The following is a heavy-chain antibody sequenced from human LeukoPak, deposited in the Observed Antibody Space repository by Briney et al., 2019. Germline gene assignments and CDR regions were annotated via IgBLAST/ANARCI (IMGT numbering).Heavy chain of an antibody. Sequence: PGGSLRLSCAASGFTFSSYAMHWVRQAPGKGLEWVAVISYDGSNKYYADSVKGRFTISRDNSKNTLYLQMNSLRAEDTAVYYCARGSQVAAGTGLGYWGQGTLVTVSP. CDR2: ISYDGSNK. J-gene: IGHJ4*02. CDR1: GFTFSSYA. D-gene: IGHD6-13*01. CDR3: ARGSQVAAGTGLGY. V-gene: IGHV3-30-3*01.